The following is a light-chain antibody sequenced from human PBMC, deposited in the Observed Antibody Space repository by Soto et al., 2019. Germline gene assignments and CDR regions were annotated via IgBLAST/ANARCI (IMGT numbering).Light chain of an antibody. CDR3: QQYYSAPGT. CDR1: QSLLYTPNNYNY. Sequence: DVVMTQFPDSLAVSLGERATLSCKSDQSLLYTPNNYNYLAWYQQKAGQPPKLLIYWASTRESGVPDRFSGSGSGTDFNLTISNRQAEDVAVYFCQQYYSAPGTFGQGTRVEIK. CDR2: WAS. J-gene: IGKJ1*01. V-gene: IGKV4-1*01.